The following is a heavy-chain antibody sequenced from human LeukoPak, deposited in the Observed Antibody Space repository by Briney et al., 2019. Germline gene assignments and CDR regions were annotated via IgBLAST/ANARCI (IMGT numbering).Heavy chain of an antibody. D-gene: IGHD2-15*01. CDR1: GYTFTGYY. CDR2: INPNSGGT. V-gene: IGHV1-2*02. Sequence: ASVKVSCKASGYTFTGYYMHWVRQAPGQGLEGMGWINPNSGGTNYAQKFQGRVTMTRDTSISTAYMELSRLRSDDTAVYCCARGGGIVVVVAATLKWGQGTLVTVSS. CDR3: ARGGGIVVVVAATLK. J-gene: IGHJ4*02.